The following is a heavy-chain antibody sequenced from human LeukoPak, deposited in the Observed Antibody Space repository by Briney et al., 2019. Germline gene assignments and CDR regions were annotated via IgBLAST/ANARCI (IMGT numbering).Heavy chain of an antibody. V-gene: IGHV3-11*01. CDR3: ARYSGSYYRSDFDY. CDR1: GFTFSDYY. CDR2: ISSSGSTI. D-gene: IGHD1-26*01. J-gene: IGHJ4*02. Sequence: PRGSLRLSCAASGFTFSDYYMSWIRQAAGKGLEWVSYISSSGSTIYCADSVTGRFTISRDNAKNSLYLQMNSLRAEDTAVYYCARYSGSYYRSDFDYWGQGTLVTVSS.